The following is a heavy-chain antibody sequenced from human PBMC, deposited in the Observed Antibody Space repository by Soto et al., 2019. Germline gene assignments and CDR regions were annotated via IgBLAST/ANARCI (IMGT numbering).Heavy chain of an antibody. V-gene: IGHV1-58*01. CDR1: GFALASTA. Sequence: ASVKVCCQACGFALASTAGQWVRQDRRQRLEWIGWIVVGSGNTNYAQKFQERVTITRDMSTSTAYMELSSLRSEETAVYYWAADREGGGDILYYYYGMDVWGQGTTVTVSS. D-gene: IGHD2-21*02. J-gene: IGHJ6*02. CDR2: IVVGSGNT. CDR3: AADREGGGDILYYYYGMDV.